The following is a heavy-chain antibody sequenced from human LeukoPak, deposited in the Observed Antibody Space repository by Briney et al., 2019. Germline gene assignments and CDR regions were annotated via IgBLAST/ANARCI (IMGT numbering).Heavy chain of an antibody. CDR2: INANTGNP. Sequence: GASVTVSCKASGYTFTSYSMNWVRQAPGQGLEYMGWINANTGNPTYAQGFTGRFVFSLDTSVSTAYLQISSLKAEDTAVYYRARDFPARDWFFDLWGRGTLVTVSS. V-gene: IGHV7-4-1*02. CDR3: ARDFPARDWFFDL. CDR1: GYTFTSYS. J-gene: IGHJ2*01.